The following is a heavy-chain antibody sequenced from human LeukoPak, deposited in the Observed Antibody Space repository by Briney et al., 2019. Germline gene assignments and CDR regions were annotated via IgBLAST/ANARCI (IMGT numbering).Heavy chain of an antibody. Sequence: PSETLSLTCTVSGGSINSSSYYWGRIRQPPGKGLEWIGSIYYSGSTYYNPSLKSRVTISVDTSKNQFSLKLSSVTAADTAVYYCARADDYSNYVEPWYFDLWGRGTLVTVSS. CDR3: ARADDYSNYVEPWYFDL. CDR1: GGSINSSSYY. D-gene: IGHD4-11*01. CDR2: IYYSGST. J-gene: IGHJ2*01. V-gene: IGHV4-39*07.